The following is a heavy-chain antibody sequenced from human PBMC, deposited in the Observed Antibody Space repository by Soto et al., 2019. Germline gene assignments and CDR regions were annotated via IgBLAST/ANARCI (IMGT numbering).Heavy chain of an antibody. J-gene: IGHJ4*02. CDR2: IYHSGST. CDR1: GCSISSGGYS. Sequence: SETLSLTCAFSGCSISSGGYSWSWIRQPPGKGLEWIGYIYHSGSTYYNPSLKSRVTISVDRSKNQFSLKLSSVTAADTAVYYCARDEVWGQGTLVTVSS. V-gene: IGHV4-30-2*01. CDR3: ARDEV.